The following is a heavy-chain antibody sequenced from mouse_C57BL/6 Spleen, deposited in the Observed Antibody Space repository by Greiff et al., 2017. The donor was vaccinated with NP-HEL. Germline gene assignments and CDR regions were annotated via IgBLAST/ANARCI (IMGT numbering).Heavy chain of an antibody. CDR1: GYTFTDYY. J-gene: IGHJ4*01. D-gene: IGHD1-2*01. Sequence: VQLQQSGPELVKPGASVKISCKASGYTFTDYYMNWVKQSHGKSLEWIGDINPNNGGTSYNQKFKGKATLTVDKSSSTAYLELRSLTSEDSAVYYCAKHYYPFRAMDYWGQGTSVTVSS. CDR2: INPNNGGT. V-gene: IGHV1-26*01. CDR3: AKHYYPFRAMDY.